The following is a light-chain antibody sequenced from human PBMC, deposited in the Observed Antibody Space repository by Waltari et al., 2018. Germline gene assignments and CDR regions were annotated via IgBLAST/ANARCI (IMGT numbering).Light chain of an antibody. CDR2: KVS. V-gene: IGKV2-30*02. Sequence: EVVMTQSTPSLPLLPGQRASMTCRPSQSLLHSNGNTYLSWFLQKPGQPPRRLIYKVSNRDSGVPDRLSGSGAGTDFTLKISRVEAEDVGVYYCMQGTHFPLPFGGGTKVEIK. CDR3: MQGTHFPLP. J-gene: IGKJ4*01. CDR1: QSLLHSNGNTY.